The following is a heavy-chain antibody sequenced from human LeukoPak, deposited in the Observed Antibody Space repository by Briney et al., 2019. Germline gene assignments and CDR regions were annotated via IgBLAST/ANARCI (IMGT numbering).Heavy chain of an antibody. Sequence: GGSLRLSCAAAGFTFSSHWMHWVRQAPGKGLVWVSRISSDGTNTNYADSVKGRFTISRDNAKNTLYLQMNSLRVEDTAVYYCTRGPPDGSGNYYPGDFWGQGTLVTVSS. D-gene: IGHD3-10*01. CDR1: GFTFSSHW. V-gene: IGHV3-74*01. CDR2: ISSDGTNT. CDR3: TRGPPDGSGNYYPGDF. J-gene: IGHJ4*02.